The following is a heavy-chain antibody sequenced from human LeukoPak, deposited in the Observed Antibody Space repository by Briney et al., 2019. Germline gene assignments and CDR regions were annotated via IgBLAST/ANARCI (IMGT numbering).Heavy chain of an antibody. V-gene: IGHV3-7*04. CDR1: GFSFSSYW. CDR2: IKPDGSEK. CDR3: ARGAWGFDY. D-gene: IGHD7-27*01. J-gene: IGHJ4*02. Sequence: GGSLRLSCAAPGFSFSSYWMSWVRQAPGRGLEWVATIKPDGSEKYYVDSVKGRFTISRDNAKNSLFLQMDSLRAEGTAVYYCARGAWGFDYWGQGTLVTVSS.